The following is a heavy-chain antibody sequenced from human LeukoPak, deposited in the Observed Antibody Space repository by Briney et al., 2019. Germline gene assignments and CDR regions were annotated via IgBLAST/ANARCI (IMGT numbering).Heavy chain of an antibody. CDR2: IWYDGSNK. CDR3: ARGWYSSSWLIY. CDR1: GFTFSSYG. J-gene: IGHJ4*02. V-gene: IGHV3-33*08. Sequence: PGGSLRLSCAASGFTFSSYGMHWVRQAPGKGLEWVAVIWYDGSNKYYADSVKGRFTISRDNSKNTLYLQMNSLRAEDTAVYYCARGWYSSSWLIYWGQGTLVTVSS. D-gene: IGHD6-13*01.